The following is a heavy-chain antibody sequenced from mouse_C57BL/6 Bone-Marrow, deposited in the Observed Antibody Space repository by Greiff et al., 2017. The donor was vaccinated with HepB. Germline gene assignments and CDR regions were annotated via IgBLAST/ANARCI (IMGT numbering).Heavy chain of an antibody. CDR3: TRDRFDYYFDY. CDR2: INTGDNYT. D-gene: IGHD2-14*01. Sequence: EVQRVESGGDLVRPGGSLKLSCAASGFTFSTSGMSWVRQTPDKRLEWVATINTGDNYTYYADSVRGRFTISKDSAKNTLFLLMNSLKSEDAAIYYCTRDRFDYYFDYWGQGTTLTVSS. J-gene: IGHJ2*01. V-gene: IGHV5-6*01. CDR1: GFTFSTSG.